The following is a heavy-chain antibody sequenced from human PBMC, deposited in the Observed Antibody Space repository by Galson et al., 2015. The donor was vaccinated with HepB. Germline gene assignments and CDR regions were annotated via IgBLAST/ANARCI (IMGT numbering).Heavy chain of an antibody. CDR1: GYTFSTYD. V-gene: IGHV1-8*01. CDR3: ARNLPRTGDFDF. J-gene: IGHJ4*02. Sequence: SVKVSCKASGYTFSTYDINWVRQATGQGLEWLGWMSPNSGYTGYAQEFQDRVTMTRDTSMSTAYLELNSLRAEDTAVYYCARNLPRTGDFDFWGQGTLVTVSS. D-gene: IGHD7-27*01. CDR2: MSPNSGYT.